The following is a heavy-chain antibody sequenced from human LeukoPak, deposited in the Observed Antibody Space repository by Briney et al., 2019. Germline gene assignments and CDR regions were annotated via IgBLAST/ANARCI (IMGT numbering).Heavy chain of an antibody. Sequence: ASVKVSCKASGGTFSSYAISWVRQAPGQGLEWMGRIIPILGIANYAQKFQGRVTITADKSTSTAYVELSSLRSEDTAVYYCARDPSDSSSWIKGYFQHWGQGTLVTVSS. V-gene: IGHV1-69*04. J-gene: IGHJ1*01. D-gene: IGHD6-13*01. CDR3: ARDPSDSSSWIKGYFQH. CDR2: IIPILGIA. CDR1: GGTFSSYA.